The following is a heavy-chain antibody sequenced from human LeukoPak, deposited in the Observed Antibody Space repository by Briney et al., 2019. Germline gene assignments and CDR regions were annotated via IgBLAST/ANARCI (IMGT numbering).Heavy chain of an antibody. CDR3: ARRARYFEWFDF. D-gene: IGHD3-9*01. Sequence: SETLSLTCTVSGGSISSYYWSWIRQPPGKGLEWIGNIYYSGSTNYNPFLMSRVIILADTSKNQFYLKLYSVTPADTAVYYCARRARYFEWFDFWGQGTLVTVSS. V-gene: IGHV4-59*01. CDR2: IYYSGST. J-gene: IGHJ4*02. CDR1: GGSISSYY.